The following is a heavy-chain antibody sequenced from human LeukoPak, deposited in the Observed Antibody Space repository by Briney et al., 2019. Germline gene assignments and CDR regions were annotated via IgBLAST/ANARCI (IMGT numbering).Heavy chain of an antibody. D-gene: IGHD2-15*01. Sequence: SETLSLTCAVSGGSISSGGYSWSWIRQPPGKGLEWIGYIYHSGSTYYNPSLKSRVTISVDTSKNQFSLKLSSVTAADTAVYYCASSQCSGGSCHPRDCWGQGTLVTVSS. CDR2: IYHSGST. CDR3: ASSQCSGGSCHPRDC. V-gene: IGHV4-30-2*01. CDR1: GGSISSGGYS. J-gene: IGHJ4*02.